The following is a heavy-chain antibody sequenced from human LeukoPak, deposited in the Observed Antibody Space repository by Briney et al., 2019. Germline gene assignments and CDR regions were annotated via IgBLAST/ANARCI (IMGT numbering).Heavy chain of an antibody. Sequence: GGSLRLSCAASGFTFSSYSMNWVRQAPGKGLEWVSSISSSSSYIYYADSVKGRFTISRDNAKNPLYLQMNSLRAEDTAVYYFAKLGSGSYYNDSLDYWGQGTLVTVSS. CDR3: AKLGSGSYYNDSLDY. V-gene: IGHV3-21*01. D-gene: IGHD3-10*01. J-gene: IGHJ4*02. CDR1: GFTFSSYS. CDR2: ISSSSSYI.